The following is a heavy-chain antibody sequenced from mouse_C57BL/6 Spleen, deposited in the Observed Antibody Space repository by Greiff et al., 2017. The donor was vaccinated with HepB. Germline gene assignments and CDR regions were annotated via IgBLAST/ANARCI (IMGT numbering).Heavy chain of an antibody. J-gene: IGHJ1*03. V-gene: IGHV1-55*01. CDR2: IYPGSGST. Sequence: VKLQQPGAELVKPGASVKMSCKASGYTFTSYWITWVKQRPGQGLEWIGDIYPGSGSTNYNEKFKSKATLTVDTSSSTAYMQLSSLTSEDSAVYYCARGVTGYFDVWGTGTTVTVSS. CDR1: GYTFTSYW. D-gene: IGHD2-12*01. CDR3: ARGVTGYFDV.